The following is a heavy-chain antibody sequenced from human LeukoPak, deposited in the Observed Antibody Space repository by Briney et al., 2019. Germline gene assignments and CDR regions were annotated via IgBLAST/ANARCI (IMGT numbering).Heavy chain of an antibody. V-gene: IGHV4-59*12. J-gene: IGHJ3*02. Sequence: ESSETLSLTCTVSGSSISSYYWSWIRQPPGKGLEWIGYIYHSGSTYYNPSLKSRVTISVDRSKNQFSLKLNSVTAADTAVYYCARGRAFDIWGQGTMVTVSS. CDR3: ARGRAFDI. CDR1: GSSISSYY. CDR2: IYHSGST.